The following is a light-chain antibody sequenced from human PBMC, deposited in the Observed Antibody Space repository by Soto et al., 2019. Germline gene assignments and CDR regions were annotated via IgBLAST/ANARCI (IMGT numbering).Light chain of an antibody. Sequence: DIQLTQSPPFLSASVGDRVTITCRASQGSSSYLAWYQQKPGKAPKLLIYAASTLQSGVPSRFSGSGSGTEFTLTINSLQPEDFATYYCQQLNSYAFTFGLGTKVDIK. J-gene: IGKJ3*01. CDR3: QQLNSYAFT. V-gene: IGKV1-9*01. CDR1: QGSSSY. CDR2: AAS.